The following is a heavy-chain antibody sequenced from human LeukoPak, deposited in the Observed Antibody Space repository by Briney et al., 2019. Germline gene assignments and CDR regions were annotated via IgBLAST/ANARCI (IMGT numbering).Heavy chain of an antibody. CDR1: GGSISSYY. V-gene: IGHV4-59*01. CDR2: IYYSGST. Sequence: SETLSLTCTVSGGSISSYYWSWIRQPPGKGLEWIGYIYYSGSTNYNPSLKSRVTISVDTSKNQFSLKLGSVTAADTAVYYCARQRGYCSSTSCYDPPINWFDPWGQGTLVTVSS. D-gene: IGHD2-2*01. J-gene: IGHJ5*02. CDR3: ARQRGYCSSTSCYDPPINWFDP.